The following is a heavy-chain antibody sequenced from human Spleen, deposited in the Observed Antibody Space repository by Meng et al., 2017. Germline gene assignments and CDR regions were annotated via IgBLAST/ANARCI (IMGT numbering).Heavy chain of an antibody. V-gene: IGHV3-33*01. J-gene: IGHJ4*02. CDR2: IWNDGSKT. Sequence: GESLKISCGGSGFIFSSYGMHWVRQAPGKGLEWVAVIWNDGSKTYQADSVKGRFTISRDNSKNTLYLQMNNLRAEDTAVYYCARDMSAGLFYIDSWGQGTLVTVSS. D-gene: IGHD3-16*01. CDR1: GFIFSSYG. CDR3: ARDMSAGLFYIDS.